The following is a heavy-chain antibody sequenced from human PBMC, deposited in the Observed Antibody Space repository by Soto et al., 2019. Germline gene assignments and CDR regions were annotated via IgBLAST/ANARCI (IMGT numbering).Heavy chain of an antibody. V-gene: IGHV4-59*08. CDR1: GGSISSYY. CDR2: VHDSWGS. D-gene: IGHD3-10*01. J-gene: IGHJ6*02. Sequence: SETLSLTCTVSGGSISSYYWSWVRQPPGKGLEWIGYVHDSWGSHYNPSLKSRVAISLDTSKSQFSLKLTSVTATDTAVYYFARDFYGSGSSYYYYGMDVWGQGTTVTVSS. CDR3: ARDFYGSGSSYYYYGMDV.